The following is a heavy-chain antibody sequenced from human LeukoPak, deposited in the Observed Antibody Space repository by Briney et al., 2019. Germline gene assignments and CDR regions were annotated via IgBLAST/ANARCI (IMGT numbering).Heavy chain of an antibody. CDR2: ISSSDNTI. Sequence: GGSLRLSCAASGFTFSSYEMNWVRQAPGKGLEWVSYISSSDNTIHYADSVKGRFTISRDNAKNSLYLEMNSLRDEDTAVYYCARVHRGYSYGRLDYWGQGTLVTVSS. D-gene: IGHD5-18*01. CDR3: ARVHRGYSYGRLDY. J-gene: IGHJ4*02. V-gene: IGHV3-48*03. CDR1: GFTFSSYE.